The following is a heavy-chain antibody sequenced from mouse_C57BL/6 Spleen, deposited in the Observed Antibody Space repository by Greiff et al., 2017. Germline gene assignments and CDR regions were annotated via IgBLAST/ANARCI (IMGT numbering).Heavy chain of an antibody. CDR1: GFTFSSYG. V-gene: IGHV5-6*01. J-gene: IGHJ3*01. CDR2: ISSGGSYT. Sequence: EVMLVESGGDLVKPGGSLKLSCAASGFTFSSYGMSWVRQTPVNRLEWVATISSGGSYTYYPDSVKGRFIISSDNAKNTLYLQMRSLKSEDTAKYCSARHSDDYDEGAWFAYWGQGTMVTVSA. CDR3: ARHSDDYDEGAWFAY. D-gene: IGHD2-4*01.